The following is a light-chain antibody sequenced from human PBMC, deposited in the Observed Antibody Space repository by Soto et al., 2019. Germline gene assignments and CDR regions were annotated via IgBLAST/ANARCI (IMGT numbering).Light chain of an antibody. CDR3: GTWDGSLSAGV. Sequence: QSVLTQPPSVSAAPGQKVTISCSGSSSNIGSYYVSWYQQLPGTAPKLLISENNERPSGIPDRFSGSKSGTSATLGITGLQTGDEADYYCGTWDGSLSAGVFGGGTKLTVL. J-gene: IGLJ3*02. V-gene: IGLV1-51*02. CDR2: ENN. CDR1: SSNIGSYY.